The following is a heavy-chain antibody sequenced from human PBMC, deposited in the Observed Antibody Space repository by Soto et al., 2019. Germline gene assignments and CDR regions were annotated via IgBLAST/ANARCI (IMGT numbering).Heavy chain of an antibody. V-gene: IGHV1-8*01. CDR2: MNPNSGNT. CDR3: AREYYDFWSGGYYYYMDV. D-gene: IGHD3-3*01. J-gene: IGHJ6*03. Sequence: ASVKVSCKASGYTFTSYDINWVRQATGQGLEWMGWMNPNSGNTGYAQKFQGRVTMTRNTSISTAYMELSSLRSEDTAVYYCAREYYDFWSGGYYYYMDVWGKRITVTVSS. CDR1: GYTFTSYD.